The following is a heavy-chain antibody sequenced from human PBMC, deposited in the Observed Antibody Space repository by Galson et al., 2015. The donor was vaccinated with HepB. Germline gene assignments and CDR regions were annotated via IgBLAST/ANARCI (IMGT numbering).Heavy chain of an antibody. D-gene: IGHD5-12*01. CDR2: ISGGDDST. V-gene: IGHV3-23*01. J-gene: IGHJ5*02. CDR3: AEGPTRGS. Sequence: SLRLSCAASGFTIGNSAMNWVRQAPGKGLEWVSVISGGDDSTYYADSVRGRFTISRDNSKNTLDLQMNSLRADDTAVYYCAEGPTRGSWGQGTLVTVS. CDR1: GFTIGNSA.